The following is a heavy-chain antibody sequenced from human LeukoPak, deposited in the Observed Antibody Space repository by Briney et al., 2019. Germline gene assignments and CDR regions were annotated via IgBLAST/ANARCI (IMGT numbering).Heavy chain of an antibody. Sequence: GGSLRLSCAASGFTFSSYNMNWVRQAPGKGLEWVSYISSTSRTLYYADSVKGRFTISRDNAKNSLFLQMNSLRAEDTAVYYCARVAEAAAFDYWGQGTLVTVSS. D-gene: IGHD6-13*01. CDR1: GFTFSSYN. V-gene: IGHV3-48*04. J-gene: IGHJ4*02. CDR2: ISSTSRTL. CDR3: ARVAEAAAFDY.